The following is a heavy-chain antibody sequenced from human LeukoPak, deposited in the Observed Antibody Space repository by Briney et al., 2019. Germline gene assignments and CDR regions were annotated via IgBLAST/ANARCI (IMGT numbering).Heavy chain of an antibody. Sequence: ASVKVSCKASGYTFTGYYMHWVRQAPGQGLEWMGWINPNSGGTNYVQKFQGRVTMTRDTSISTAYMELSRLRSDDTAVYYCAREQYCSSTSCPGDSSGYYVGNYWGQGTLVTVSS. CDR3: AREQYCSSTSCPGDSSGYYVGNY. V-gene: IGHV1-2*02. J-gene: IGHJ4*02. D-gene: IGHD2-2*01. CDR1: GYTFTGYY. CDR2: INPNSGGT.